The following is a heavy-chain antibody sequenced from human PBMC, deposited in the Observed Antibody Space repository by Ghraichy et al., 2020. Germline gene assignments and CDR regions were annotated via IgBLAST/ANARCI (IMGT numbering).Heavy chain of an antibody. CDR3: ATGWYYYDSSGYPVYYFDY. CDR2: FDPEDGET. J-gene: IGHJ4*02. CDR1: GYTLTELS. V-gene: IGHV1-24*01. Sequence: ASVKVSCKVSGYTLTELSMHWVRQAPGKGLEWMGGFDPEDGETIYAQKFQGRVTMTEDTSTDTAYMELSSLRSEDTAVYYCATGWYYYDSSGYPVYYFDYWGQGTLVTVSS. D-gene: IGHD3-22*01.